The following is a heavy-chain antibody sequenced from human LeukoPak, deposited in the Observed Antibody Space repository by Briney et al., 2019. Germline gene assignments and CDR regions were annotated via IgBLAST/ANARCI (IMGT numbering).Heavy chain of an antibody. D-gene: IGHD1-14*01. Sequence: GGSLRLSCEASGFSFSSYHMNWVRQAPGKGLEWVSYISIISSTIYYADSVKGRFTISRDDAKNSVYLQMNSLRAEDPAVYYCARTTERDLDYWGQGTLVTVSS. CDR2: ISIISSTI. V-gene: IGHV3-48*01. CDR1: GFSFSSYH. J-gene: IGHJ4*02. CDR3: ARTTERDLDY.